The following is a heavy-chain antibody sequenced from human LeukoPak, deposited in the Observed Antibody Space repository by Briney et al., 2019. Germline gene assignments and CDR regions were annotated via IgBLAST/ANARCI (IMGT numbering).Heavy chain of an antibody. J-gene: IGHJ3*02. D-gene: IGHD5-24*01. CDR1: GGSISGNY. CDR3: ARGAVERWLQFGAFDI. V-gene: IGHV4-59*01. Sequence: SETLSLTCTVSGGSISGNYWSWIRQPPGKGLEWIGYAYYSGSTNYNPSLKSRVTISVDTSKNQLSLKLSSVTAADTAVYYCARGAVERWLQFGAFDIWGQGTMVTVSS. CDR2: AYYSGST.